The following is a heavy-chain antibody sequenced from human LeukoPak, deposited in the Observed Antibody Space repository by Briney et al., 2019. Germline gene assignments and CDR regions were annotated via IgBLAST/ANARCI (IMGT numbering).Heavy chain of an antibody. CDR1: GFTFSSYG. CDR2: IKEDGGEE. CDR3: ARDFRAARNDAFDI. V-gene: IGHV3-7*01. Sequence: HPGGSLRLSCAASGFTFSSYGMHWVRQAPGKGLEWVANIKEDGGEEKYVDSVKGRFTISRDNAKNSVYLQMNSLRAEDTAVYYCARDFRAARNDAFDIWGQGTMVTVSS. J-gene: IGHJ3*02. D-gene: IGHD6-6*01.